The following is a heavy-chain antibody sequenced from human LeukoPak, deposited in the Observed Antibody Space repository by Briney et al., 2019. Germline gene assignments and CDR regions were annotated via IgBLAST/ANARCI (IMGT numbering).Heavy chain of an antibody. Sequence: GASVKVSCKASGYTFTSYGISWVRQAPGQGLEWMGWISAYNGNTNNAQKLQGRVTMTTDTSTSTAYMELRSLRSDDTAVYYCARDPFMLYDYVWGSYRSGVSWFDPWGQGTLVTVSS. CDR3: ARDPFMLYDYVWGSYRSGVSWFDP. J-gene: IGHJ5*02. CDR2: ISAYNGNT. CDR1: GYTFTSYG. V-gene: IGHV1-18*01. D-gene: IGHD3-16*02.